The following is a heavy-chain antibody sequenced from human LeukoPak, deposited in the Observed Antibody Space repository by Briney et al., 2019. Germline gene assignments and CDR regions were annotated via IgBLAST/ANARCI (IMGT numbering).Heavy chain of an antibody. Sequence: TGGSLRLSCAASGFTFSSYSMNWVRQAPGKGLGWVSSISSSSSYIYYADSVKGRFTISRDNAKNSLYLQMNSLRAEDTAVYYCARAGGSYHLGAFDVWGQGTMVTVSS. CDR1: GFTFSSYS. D-gene: IGHD1-26*01. CDR2: ISSSSSYI. CDR3: ARAGGSYHLGAFDV. V-gene: IGHV3-21*01. J-gene: IGHJ3*01.